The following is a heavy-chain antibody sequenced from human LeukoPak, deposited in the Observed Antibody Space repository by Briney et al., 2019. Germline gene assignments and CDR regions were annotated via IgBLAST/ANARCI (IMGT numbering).Heavy chain of an antibody. CDR1: GGSFSGYY. V-gene: IGHV4-34*01. Sequence: PSETLSLTCAVYGGSFSGYYWTWIRQAPGKGLEWIGEINPSGRISYNPSLKSRLTISVDASKNQFSLNLRSLTAADTAVYYCARGRQEVSMVVVVMTAVSYYLDVWGKGTTVTVS. D-gene: IGHD3-22*01. J-gene: IGHJ6*03. CDR3: ARGRQEVSMVVVVMTAVSYYLDV. CDR2: INPSGRI.